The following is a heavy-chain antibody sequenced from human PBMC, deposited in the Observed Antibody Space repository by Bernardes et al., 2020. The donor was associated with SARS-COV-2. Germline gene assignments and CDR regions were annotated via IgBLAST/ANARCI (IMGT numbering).Heavy chain of an antibody. D-gene: IGHD2-21*02. CDR3: AESSCGIDCYIGGLRSWDFGMDV. CDR2: MYSSGNT. J-gene: IGHJ6*02. V-gene: IGHV4-39*01. CDR1: GGSISSYGYY. Sequence: SETLSLTCTVSGGSISSYGYYWGWIRQPTGKGLEWIGSMYSSGNTYYNPSLQRRVTESVDTSKNRFSLRLSSVTAADSAVYYCAESSCGIDCYIGGLRSWDFGMDVWGQGTTVAVSS.